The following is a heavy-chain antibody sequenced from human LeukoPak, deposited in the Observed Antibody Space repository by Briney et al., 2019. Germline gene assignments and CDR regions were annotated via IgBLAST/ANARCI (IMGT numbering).Heavy chain of an antibody. CDR3: AKENPVGGTNYFDY. Sequence: GGSLRLSCAASGFTFSSYSMNWVRQAPGKGLEWVSSISSSSSYIYYADSVKGRFTISRDNAKNSLYLQMNSLRVEDTAVYYCAKENPVGGTNYFDYWGQGTLVTVSS. V-gene: IGHV3-21*04. CDR1: GFTFSSYS. CDR2: ISSSSSYI. J-gene: IGHJ4*02. D-gene: IGHD1-26*01.